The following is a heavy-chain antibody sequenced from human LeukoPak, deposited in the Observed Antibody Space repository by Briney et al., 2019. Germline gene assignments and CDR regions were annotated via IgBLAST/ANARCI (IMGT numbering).Heavy chain of an antibody. CDR1: DGSISSYY. CDR3: ARGIVGASAAFDY. CDR2: IYYSGST. J-gene: IGHJ4*02. V-gene: IGHV4-59*01. Sequence: PSETLSLTCTVSDGSISSYYWSWIRQPPGKGLEWIGYIYYSGSTNYNPSLKSRVTISVDTSKNQFSLKLSSVTAADTAVYYCARGIVGASAAFDYWGQGTLVTVSS. D-gene: IGHD1-26*01.